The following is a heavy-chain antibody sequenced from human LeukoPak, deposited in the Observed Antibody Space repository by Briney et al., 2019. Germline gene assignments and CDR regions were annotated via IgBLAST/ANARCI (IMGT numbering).Heavy chain of an antibody. CDR2: ISNSGVST. J-gene: IGHJ1*01. V-gene: IGHV3-23*01. Sequence: GESLRLSCAASGFTFDNYAMSWVRQAPGKGLEWVSAISNSGVSTHYADSVKGRFTISRDNSRNTLFLHMNTLRADDMAVYYCAKDLYPHGRAEYFQHWGQGTLVTVSS. CDR3: AKDLYPHGRAEYFQH. D-gene: IGHD2-2*02. CDR1: GFTFDNYA.